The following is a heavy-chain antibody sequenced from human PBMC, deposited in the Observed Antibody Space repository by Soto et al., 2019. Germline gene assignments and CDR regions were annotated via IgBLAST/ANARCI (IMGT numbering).Heavy chain of an antibody. D-gene: IGHD3-9*01. V-gene: IGHV4-59*12. CDR3: ARVSYDILTGLGWFDP. Sequence: SETMSLTCTVAGGSISSYGWSWIRQPPGKGLEWIGYIYYSGSTNYNPSLKSRVTISVDRSKNQFSLKLSSVTAADTAVYYCARVSYDILTGLGWFDPWGQGTLVTVSS. J-gene: IGHJ5*02. CDR2: IYYSGST. CDR1: GGSISSYG.